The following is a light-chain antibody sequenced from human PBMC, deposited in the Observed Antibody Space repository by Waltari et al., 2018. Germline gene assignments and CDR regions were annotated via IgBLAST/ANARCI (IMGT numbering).Light chain of an antibody. V-gene: IGLV2-8*01. CDR2: EVS. J-gene: IGLJ2*01. CDR3: SSYAGSNNVI. Sequence: QSALTQPPSASGSPGQSVTISCTGTNSDVGGYNYVSWYQQQPGKAPKVRIDEVSKRPSGVPDSLSGYKSGNTASLTVSGLQAEDEADYYCSSYAGSNNVIFGGGTKLTVL. CDR1: NSDVGGYNY.